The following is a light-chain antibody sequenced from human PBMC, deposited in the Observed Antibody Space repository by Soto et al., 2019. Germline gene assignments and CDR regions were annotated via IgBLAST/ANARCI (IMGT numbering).Light chain of an antibody. CDR1: QGISSY. V-gene: IGKV1-8*01. CDR2: AAS. J-gene: IGKJ1*01. CDR3: QQYYNYPWT. Sequence: AIRMTQSPSSLSASTGDRVTITCRASQGISSYLAWYQQKPGKAPKLLIYAASTLQSGVPSRFSGSGSGTDFTLTISCLQSEDFATYYCQQYYNYPWTFGQGTRWIS.